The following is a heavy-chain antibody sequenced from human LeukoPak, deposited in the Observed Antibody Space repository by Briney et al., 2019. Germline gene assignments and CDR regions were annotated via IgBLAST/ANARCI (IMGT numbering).Heavy chain of an antibody. Sequence: PSETLSLTCAVSGVSFDDYYWSWVRQTPGKGLEWIGEINHSAYTNDRPSLKSRVTPSIDTSRKQFSLNLRSVTVADAGIYYCTRMTTGHDYWGQGTLVTVSS. V-gene: IGHV4-34*01. CDR2: INHSAYT. CDR3: TRMTTGHDY. D-gene: IGHD4-17*01. CDR1: GVSFDDYY. J-gene: IGHJ4*02.